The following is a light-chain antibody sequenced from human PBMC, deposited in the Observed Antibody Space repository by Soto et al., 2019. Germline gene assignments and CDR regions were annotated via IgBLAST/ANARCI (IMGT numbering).Light chain of an antibody. CDR2: DVT. CDR3: SSFTSSITYV. CDR1: SSDVGGHNA. V-gene: IGLV2-14*01. Sequence: QSALTQPASVSGSPGQSITISCTGTSSDVGGHNAVSWYRQDPGKAPKLVIYDVTNRSSGVSNRFSGSKSGNTASLTISGLQTEDEADYYCSSFTSSITYVFGTGTQLTVL. J-gene: IGLJ1*01.